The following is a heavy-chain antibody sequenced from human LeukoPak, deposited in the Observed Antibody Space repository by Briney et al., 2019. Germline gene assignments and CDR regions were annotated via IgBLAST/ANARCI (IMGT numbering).Heavy chain of an antibody. D-gene: IGHD2-15*01. Sequence: PGGSLRLPCAASGFTFSSYWLHWFRQAPGRGLVWFSGINSDGSSTSYADSVKGRFTISRDNAKNSLYLQMNSLRGEDTALYYCARVLDSSSSRYQAFPYWGQGTLVTVS. J-gene: IGHJ4*02. V-gene: IGHV3-74*01. CDR1: GFTFSSYW. CDR3: ARVLDSSSSRYQAFPY. CDR2: INSDGSST.